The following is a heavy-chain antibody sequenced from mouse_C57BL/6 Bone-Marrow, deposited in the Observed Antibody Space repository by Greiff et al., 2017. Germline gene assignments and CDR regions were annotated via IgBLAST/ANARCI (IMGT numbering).Heavy chain of an antibody. V-gene: IGHV14-4*01. CDR1: GFNIKDDY. Sequence: VQLQQSGAELVRPGASVKLSCTASGFNIKDDYMHWVKQRPEQGLEWIGWIDPENGDTEYASKFQGQATITADTSSNTAYLQLSSLTSEDTAVYYCTSLYYGYDRGWYCDVWGTGTTVTVSS. CDR3: TSLYYGYDRGWYCDV. D-gene: IGHD2-2*01. CDR2: IDPENGDT. J-gene: IGHJ1*03.